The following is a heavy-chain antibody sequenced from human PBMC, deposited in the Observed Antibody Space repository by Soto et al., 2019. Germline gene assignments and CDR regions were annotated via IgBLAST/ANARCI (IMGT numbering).Heavy chain of an antibody. CDR1: GGSISSYY. V-gene: IGHV4-59*01. D-gene: IGHD6-19*01. J-gene: IGHJ4*02. CDR3: ARDRISVTEGFDY. CDR2: IYYSGST. Sequence: QVQLQESGPGLVKPSETLSLTCTVSGGSISSYYWSWIRQPPEKGLEWIGYIYYSGSTNYNPPLKSRVTISVDTSKNQFSLNLSSVTAADTAVYYCARDRISVTEGFDYWGQGTLVTVSS.